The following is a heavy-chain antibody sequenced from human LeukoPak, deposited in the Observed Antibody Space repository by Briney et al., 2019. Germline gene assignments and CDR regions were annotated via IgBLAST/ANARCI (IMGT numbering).Heavy chain of an antibody. Sequence: AGSLRLSCAASGFTFSDYYMSWVRQAPGKGLEWVSYISSSGSTIYYAGSVKGRFTICRDTAKNSLYLQMSSLRAEDTAVYYCAREARPRSGSPFWFDTWGQGNLVTVSS. CDR2: ISSSGSTI. CDR3: AREARPRSGSPFWFDT. D-gene: IGHD1-26*01. CDR1: GFTFSDYY. J-gene: IGHJ5*02. V-gene: IGHV3-11*01.